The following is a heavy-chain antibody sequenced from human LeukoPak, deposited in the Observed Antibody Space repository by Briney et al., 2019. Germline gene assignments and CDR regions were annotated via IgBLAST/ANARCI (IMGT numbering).Heavy chain of an antibody. CDR1: GFIFISYG. CDR2: ISYDGSDK. Sequence: GGSLRLSCAASGFIFISYGMHWVRQAPCKGLEGVAVISYDGSDKYYAGSVKGRFTISRDNSKNTLYLQVNSLRAEDTAVYYCAKDGVRGYGMDVWGHGTTVTVSS. J-gene: IGHJ6*02. CDR3: AKDGVRGYGMDV. D-gene: IGHD3-3*01. V-gene: IGHV3-30*18.